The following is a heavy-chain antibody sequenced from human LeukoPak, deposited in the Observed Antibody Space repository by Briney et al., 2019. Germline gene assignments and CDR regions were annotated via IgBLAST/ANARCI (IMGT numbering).Heavy chain of an antibody. V-gene: IGHV1-8*01. Sequence: ASVKVSCKASGYTFTSYDFNWVRQPTGQGLEWMGLMNTNSGNTGYAQRFQGRVTMTRNTSISTAYMELSSLRSEDTAVYYCARSPRRCYMDVWGKGTTATVSS. CDR1: GYTFTSYD. CDR3: ARSPRRCYMDV. J-gene: IGHJ6*03. CDR2: MNTNSGNT.